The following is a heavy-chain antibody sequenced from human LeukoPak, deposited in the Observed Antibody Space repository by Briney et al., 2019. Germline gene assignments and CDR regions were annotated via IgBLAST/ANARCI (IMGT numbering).Heavy chain of an antibody. V-gene: IGHV1-46*01. CDR3: ARDEEQWLVQPYYFDY. J-gene: IGHJ4*02. CDR2: INPSGGST. D-gene: IGHD6-19*01. Sequence: EASVKVSCKASGYTFTSYYMHWVRQAPGQGLEWMGIINPSGGSTSYAQKFQGRVTVTRDTSTSTVYMELSSLRSEDTAVYYCARDEEQWLVQPYYFDYWGQGTLVTVSS. CDR1: GYTFTSYY.